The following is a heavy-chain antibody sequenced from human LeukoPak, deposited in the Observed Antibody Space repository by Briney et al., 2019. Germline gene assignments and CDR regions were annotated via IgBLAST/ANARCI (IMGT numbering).Heavy chain of an antibody. J-gene: IGHJ3*02. Sequence: GGSLLLSCAASGFTFDDYAMHWVRQAPGKGLEWVSGISWNSGSIGYADSVKGRFTISRDNAENSLYLQMNSLRAEDMALYYCATQPSRRNRAFDIWGQGTMVTVSS. CDR2: ISWNSGSI. CDR1: GFTFDDYA. V-gene: IGHV3-9*03. CDR3: ATQPSRRNRAFDI. D-gene: IGHD2/OR15-2a*01.